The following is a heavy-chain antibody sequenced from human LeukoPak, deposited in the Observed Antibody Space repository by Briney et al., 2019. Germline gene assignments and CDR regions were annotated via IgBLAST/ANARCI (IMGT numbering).Heavy chain of an antibody. V-gene: IGHV3-23*01. CDR3: ATYRQVLLPFES. D-gene: IGHD5-18*01. J-gene: IGHJ4*02. Sequence: GGSLRLSCAASGFTFSTFAMIWVRQPPGKGLEWVSSIFPSGGEIHYADSVRGRFTISRDNSKSILSLQMNSLRAEDTAIYYCATYRQVLLPFESWGQGTLVTVSS. CDR2: IFPSGGEI. CDR1: GFTFSTFA.